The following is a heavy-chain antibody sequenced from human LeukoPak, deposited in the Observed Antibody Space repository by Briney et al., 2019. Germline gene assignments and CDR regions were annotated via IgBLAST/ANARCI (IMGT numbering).Heavy chain of an antibody. D-gene: IGHD6-13*01. Sequence: SGTLSLTCAVYGGSFSGYYWSWIRQPPGKGLEWIGEINHSGSTNYNPSLKSRVTISVDTSKNQFSLKLSSVTAADTAVYYCARGRFGGSSSWYRRYYFDYWGQGTLVTVSS. CDR3: ARGRFGGSSSWYRRYYFDY. V-gene: IGHV4-34*01. CDR2: INHSGST. J-gene: IGHJ4*02. CDR1: GGSFSGYY.